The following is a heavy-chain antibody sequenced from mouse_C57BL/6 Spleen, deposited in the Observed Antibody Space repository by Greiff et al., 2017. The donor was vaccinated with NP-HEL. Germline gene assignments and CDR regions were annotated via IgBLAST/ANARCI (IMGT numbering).Heavy chain of an antibody. V-gene: IGHV5-16*01. D-gene: IGHD2-2*01. Sequence: EVKLVESEGGLVQPGSSMKLSCTASGFTFSDYYMAWVRQVPEKGLEWVANINYDGSSTYYLDSLKSRFLISRDNAKNILYLQMSSLKSEDTATYYCARAGYPYYCDYWGQGTTLTVSS. CDR1: GFTFSDYY. CDR2: INYDGSST. CDR3: ARAGYPYYCDY. J-gene: IGHJ2*01.